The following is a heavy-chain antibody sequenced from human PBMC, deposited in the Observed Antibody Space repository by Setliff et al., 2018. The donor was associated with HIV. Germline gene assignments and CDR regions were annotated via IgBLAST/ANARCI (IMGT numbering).Heavy chain of an antibody. CDR3: AREFPGGTKGFDY. CDR2: VYHTGST. J-gene: IGHJ4*02. D-gene: IGHD1-1*01. V-gene: IGHV4-38-2*01. Sequence: SETLSLTCGVSGYSMRSGYYWGWIRQPPGKGLEWIGNVYHTGSTYYNPSLKSRVTVTRDTSTSTVYMELSSLRSEDTAVYYCAREFPGGTKGFDYWGQGTLVTVSS. CDR1: GYSMRSGYY.